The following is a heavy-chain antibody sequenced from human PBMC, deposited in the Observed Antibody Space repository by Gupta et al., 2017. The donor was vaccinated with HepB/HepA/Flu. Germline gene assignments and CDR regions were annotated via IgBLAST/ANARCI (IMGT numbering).Heavy chain of an antibody. V-gene: IGHV1-69*04. D-gene: IGHD2-8*01. CDR2: IIPILGIA. J-gene: IGHJ6*02. CDR3: ARFGLGDNGVAAIRYYYYGMDV. CDR1: GGTFSSYA. Sequence: QVQLVQSGAEVKKPGSSVKVSCKASGGTFSSYAISWVRPAPGHGLEWMGRIIPILGIANYAQKFQGRVTITADKSTSTAYMELSSLRSEDTAVYYCARFGLGDNGVAAIRYYYYGMDVWGQGTTVTVSS.